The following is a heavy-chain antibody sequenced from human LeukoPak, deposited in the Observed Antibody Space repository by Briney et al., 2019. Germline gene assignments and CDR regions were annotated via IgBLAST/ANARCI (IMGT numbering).Heavy chain of an antibody. D-gene: IGHD6-19*01. CDR3: ASSGWYSKFDY. CDR2: IYYSGST. CDR1: GGSFSGYY. J-gene: IGHJ4*02. Sequence: SETLSLTCAVYGGSFSGYYWSWIRQPPGKGLEWIGYIYYSGSTYYNPSLKSRVTISVDTSKNQFSLKLSSVTAADTAVYYCASSGWYSKFDYWGQGTLVTVSS. V-gene: IGHV4-34*09.